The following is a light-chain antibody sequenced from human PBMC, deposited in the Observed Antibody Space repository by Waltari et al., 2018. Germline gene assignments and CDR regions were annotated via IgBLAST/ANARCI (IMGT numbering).Light chain of an antibody. J-gene: IGKJ1*01. CDR2: DAS. V-gene: IGKV3-20*01. CDR3: QKYVNLPAT. Sequence: SCRASQSVGKYLVWYQHKPGQAPRLLIYDASTRATGIPDRFSGSGSGTDFSLTISRLEPEDFAVYYCQKYVNLPATFGQGTRVEIK. CDR1: QSVGKY.